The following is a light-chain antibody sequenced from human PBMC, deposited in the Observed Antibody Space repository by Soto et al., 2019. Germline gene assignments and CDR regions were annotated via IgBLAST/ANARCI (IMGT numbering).Light chain of an antibody. CDR2: EVN. Sequence: QSVLTQPASVSGSPGQSITISCTGTSSDVGGYNYVSWYQQYPGKAPKLMIYEVNNRPSGVSNRFSGSKSGNTASLTISGLQAEDEADYYCSSYSSGSTLWVFGGGTQLTVL. CDR3: SSYSSGSTLWV. CDR1: SSDVGGYNY. J-gene: IGLJ3*02. V-gene: IGLV2-14*01.